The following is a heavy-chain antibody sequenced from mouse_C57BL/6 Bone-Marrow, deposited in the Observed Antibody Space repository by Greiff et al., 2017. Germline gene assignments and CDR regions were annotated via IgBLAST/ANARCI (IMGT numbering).Heavy chain of an antibody. CDR2: IDPENGDT. D-gene: IGHD6-1*01. V-gene: IGHV14-4*01. Sequence: VQLQQSGAELVRPGASVKLSCTASGFNIKDDYMHWVKQRPEQGLEWIGWIDPENGDTEYASKFQGKATITADTSSNTSYLQLSSLTSEDTAVYYCTTLLCSSFDYWGQGTTLTVSS. J-gene: IGHJ2*01. CDR3: TTLLCSSFDY. CDR1: GFNIKDDY.